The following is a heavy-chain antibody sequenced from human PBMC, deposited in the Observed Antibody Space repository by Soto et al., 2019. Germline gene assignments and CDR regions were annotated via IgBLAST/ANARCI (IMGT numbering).Heavy chain of an antibody. D-gene: IGHD6-25*01. J-gene: IGHJ6*02. CDR1: GFTFSSYA. CDR3: TKDTGYLSMDA. CDR2: ISGTGSRT. V-gene: IGHV3-23*01. Sequence: PGGSLRLSCAASGFTFSSYAMSWVRQAPGKGLEWVSSISGTGSRTYYADSVKGRFTIARDNSKNTVSLQMNNLRAEDTGLYYCTKDTGYLSMDAWGQGTTVTVSS.